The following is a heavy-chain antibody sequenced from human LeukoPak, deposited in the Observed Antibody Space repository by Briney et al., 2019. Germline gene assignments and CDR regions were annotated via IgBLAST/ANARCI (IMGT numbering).Heavy chain of an antibody. CDR1: GFTFNSYA. J-gene: IGHJ4*02. D-gene: IGHD6-19*01. CDR2: ISGSGGTT. CDR3: AKVLGRSGWQTDY. Sequence: GGSLRLSCAASGFTFNSYAMTWVRQAPGKGLEWVSAISGSGGTTYYADSVKGRFTISRDNSKNTLYLQMDSLRAEDTAVYYCAKVLGRSGWQTDYWGQGTLVSVSS. V-gene: IGHV3-23*01.